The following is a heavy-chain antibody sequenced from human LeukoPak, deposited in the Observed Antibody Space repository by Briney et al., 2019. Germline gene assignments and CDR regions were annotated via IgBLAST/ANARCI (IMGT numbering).Heavy chain of an antibody. D-gene: IGHD5-18*01. Sequence: GGSLRLSCAASGFTFDDYAMHWVRQAPGKGLEWVSGISWNSGSIGYADSVKGRFTISRDNAKNSLYLQMNSLRAEDTAVYYCAREDGSKYHWIQSFDYWGQGTLVTVSS. CDR3: AREDGSKYHWIQSFDY. V-gene: IGHV3-9*01. CDR1: GFTFDDYA. J-gene: IGHJ4*02. CDR2: ISWNSGSI.